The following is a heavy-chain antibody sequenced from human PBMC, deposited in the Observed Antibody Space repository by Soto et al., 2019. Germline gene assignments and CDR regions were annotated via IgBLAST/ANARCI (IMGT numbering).Heavy chain of an antibody. CDR3: ARVRQQLGIRLDP. CDR2: IIPIFGTA. CDR1: GGTFSSYA. J-gene: IGHJ5*02. D-gene: IGHD6-6*01. V-gene: IGHV1-69*13. Sequence: SVKVSCKASGGTFSSYAISWVRQAPGQGLEWMGGIIPIFGTANYAQKFQGRVTITADESTSTAYMELSSLRSEDTAVYYCARVRQQLGIRLDPWGQGTMVTAPQ.